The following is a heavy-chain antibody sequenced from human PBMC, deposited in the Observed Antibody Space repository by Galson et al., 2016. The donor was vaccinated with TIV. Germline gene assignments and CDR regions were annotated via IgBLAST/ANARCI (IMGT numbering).Heavy chain of an antibody. CDR3: AHGSGWLLDY. J-gene: IGHJ4*02. CDR2: IYWDDQK. CDR1: GFSLASTAVG. V-gene: IGHV2-5*02. D-gene: IGHD6-19*01. Sequence: PALVKPTQTLTLTCSFSGFSLASTAVGVGWVRQPPGEALDWLGLIYWDDQKWYRPSLQNRMTITKDTYKNHVVLTLTNLEPADTGTYYCAHGSGWLLDYWGQGILVTVSS.